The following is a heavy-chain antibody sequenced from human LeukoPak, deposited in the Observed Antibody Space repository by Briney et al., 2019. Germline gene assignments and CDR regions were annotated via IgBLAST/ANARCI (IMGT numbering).Heavy chain of an antibody. Sequence: GGSLRLSCAASGFTFSSYGMSWVRQAPGEGLEWVSAISGSGGSTYYADSVKGRFTISRDNSKNTLYLQMNSLRAEDTAVYYCARDSSSWSHIDYWGQGTLVTVSS. CDR1: GFTFSSYG. CDR3: ARDSSSWSHIDY. J-gene: IGHJ4*02. CDR2: ISGSGGST. D-gene: IGHD6-13*01. V-gene: IGHV3-23*01.